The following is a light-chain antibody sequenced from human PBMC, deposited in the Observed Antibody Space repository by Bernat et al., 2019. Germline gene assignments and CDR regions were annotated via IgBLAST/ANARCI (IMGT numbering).Light chain of an antibody. CDR3: QAWDSNTGV. Sequence: SYDLTQPPSVSVSPGQTASITCTGDRLGNKFTCWYQQRPGQTPVLVIYRDNKRPSGIPERFSGSHSGNTATLTISGTQAIDEADYYCQAWDSNTGVFGGGTRLTVL. CDR1: RLGNKF. V-gene: IGLV3-1*01. J-gene: IGLJ3*02. CDR2: RDN.